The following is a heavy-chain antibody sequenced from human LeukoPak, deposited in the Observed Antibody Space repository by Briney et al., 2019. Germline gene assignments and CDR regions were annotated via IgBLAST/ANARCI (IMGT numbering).Heavy chain of an antibody. Sequence: PSETLSLTCTVSGGSISSGGYSWSWIRQLPGKGLEWIGYIYHSGSTYYNPSLKSRVTISVDRSKNQFSLKLSSVTAADTAVYYCARGTHTRPDYWGQGTLVTVSS. CDR2: IYHSGST. V-gene: IGHV4-30-2*01. D-gene: IGHD2-2*01. CDR3: ARGTHTRPDY. J-gene: IGHJ4*02. CDR1: GGSISSGGYS.